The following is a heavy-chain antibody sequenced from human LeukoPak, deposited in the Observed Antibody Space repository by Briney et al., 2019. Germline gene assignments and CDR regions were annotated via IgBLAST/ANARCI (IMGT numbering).Heavy chain of an antibody. CDR1: GGTFSSYA. CDR3: ARDDGRYFDRLGHDAFDI. D-gene: IGHD3-9*01. V-gene: IGHV1-69*13. CDR2: IIAIFGTS. Sequence: SVKVSCKTSGGTFSSYAISWVRQAPGQGLEWMGEIIAIFGTSNYAQNFQGRVTITADESTSTAYMELSSLRSEDTAVYYCARDDGRYFDRLGHDAFDIWGQGTLVTVSS. J-gene: IGHJ3*02.